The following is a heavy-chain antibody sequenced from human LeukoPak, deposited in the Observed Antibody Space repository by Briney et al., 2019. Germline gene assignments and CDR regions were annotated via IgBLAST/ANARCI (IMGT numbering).Heavy chain of an antibody. CDR3: ARGFSSGYYYY. Sequence: GGSLRLPCAASGFTFDDYGMSWVRQAPGKGLEWVSGINWNGGSTGYADSVNGRLTISRDNAKNSLYLQMNSLRAEDTALYYCARGFSSGYYYYWGQGTLVTVSS. D-gene: IGHD3-22*01. J-gene: IGHJ4*02. CDR2: INWNGGST. CDR1: GFTFDDYG. V-gene: IGHV3-20*04.